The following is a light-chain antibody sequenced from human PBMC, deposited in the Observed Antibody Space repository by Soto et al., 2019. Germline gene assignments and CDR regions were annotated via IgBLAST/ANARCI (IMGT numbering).Light chain of an antibody. CDR2: GAS. Sequence: EIVLTQSPGTLSLSPGERATLSCRASQSVNSNLAWYQQKLGQAPRVLIYGASTRATGIPARFSGSGSGTEFTLTISSLQSEDFAVYYCQQYNDWPPTFGQGTKVDIK. V-gene: IGKV3-15*01. J-gene: IGKJ1*01. CDR1: QSVNSN. CDR3: QQYNDWPPT.